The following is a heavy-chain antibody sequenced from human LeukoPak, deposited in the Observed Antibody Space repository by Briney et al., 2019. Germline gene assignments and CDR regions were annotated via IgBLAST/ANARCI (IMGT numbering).Heavy chain of an antibody. CDR1: GASITNYY. V-gene: IGHV4-59*01. CDR3: ARELITKADAFDI. J-gene: IGHJ3*02. CDR2: IFYSGGST. Sequence: SETLSLTCTVSGASITNYYWSWIRQPPGKGLEWIGYIFYSGGSTNYNPSLKSRVAISIDTSKNQFSLKLSSVTAADTAVYYCARELITKADAFDIWGQGTMVTVSS. D-gene: IGHD1-20*01.